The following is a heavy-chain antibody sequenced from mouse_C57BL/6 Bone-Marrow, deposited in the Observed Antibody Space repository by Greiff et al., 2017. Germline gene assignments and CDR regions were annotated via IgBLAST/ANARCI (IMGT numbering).Heavy chain of an antibody. CDR2: IDPSDSYT. D-gene: IGHD2-10*01. V-gene: IGHV1-50*01. Sequence: QVQLQQPGAELVKPGASVKLSCKASGYTFTSYWMQWVKQRPGQGLEWIGEIDPSDSYTNYNQKFKGKATLTVDTSSSTAYMQLSRLTSEDSAVYYCARSFSYWYFDYWGQGTTLTVSS. CDR1: GYTFTSYW. J-gene: IGHJ2*01. CDR3: ARSFSYWYFDY.